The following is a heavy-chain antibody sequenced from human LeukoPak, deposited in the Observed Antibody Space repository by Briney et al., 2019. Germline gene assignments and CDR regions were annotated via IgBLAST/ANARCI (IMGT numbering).Heavy chain of an antibody. Sequence: GGALRLSCVASGFIFSNYGMHWVRQAPGKGLEWVAFIRYDGSNKYYADSVKGRFTISRDNSKSTLYLQMNSLRAEDTAVYYCAKDLYYYYYMDVWGKGTTVTISS. CDR1: GFIFSNYG. J-gene: IGHJ6*03. CDR2: IRYDGSNK. V-gene: IGHV3-30*02. CDR3: AKDLYYYYYMDV.